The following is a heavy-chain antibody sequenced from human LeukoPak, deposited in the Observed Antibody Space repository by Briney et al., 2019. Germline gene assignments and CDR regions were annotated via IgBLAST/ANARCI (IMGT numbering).Heavy chain of an antibody. CDR3: ARDRYGDYPGGLID. J-gene: IGHJ4*02. CDR1: GFTVSNNY. V-gene: IGHV3-53*01. CDR2: LYSGGAT. D-gene: IGHD4-17*01. Sequence: GGSVRLSCAASGFTVSNNYMTWVRQAPGKGLEWVSSLYSGGATYYADSVKGRFTISRDNSKSTLYLQMNSLRAEDTAVYYCARDRYGDYPGGLIDWGQGTLVTVSS.